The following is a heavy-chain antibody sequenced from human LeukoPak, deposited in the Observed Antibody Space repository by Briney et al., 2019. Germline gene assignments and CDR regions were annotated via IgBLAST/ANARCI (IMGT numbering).Heavy chain of an antibody. CDR2: INHSGST. J-gene: IGHJ4*02. D-gene: IGHD4-17*01. V-gene: IGHV4-34*01. Sequence: SGTLSLTCAVSGGSFSGYYWSWVRQPPGKGLEWIGKINHSGSTSYPPSLKSRVTISVDTSKHQLSLQLTSLTAADTAVFYFATAEYYGYFSYWGQGTLVSVSS. CDR3: ATAEYYGYFSY. CDR1: GGSFSGYY.